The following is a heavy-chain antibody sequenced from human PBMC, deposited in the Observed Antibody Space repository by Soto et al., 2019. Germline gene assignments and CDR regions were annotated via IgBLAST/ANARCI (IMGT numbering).Heavy chain of an antibody. V-gene: IGHV4-30-4*01. CDR2: IYYNGNT. CDR3: ARAINLDS. CDR1: GGSFSSGDYY. Sequence: QVQLQESGPGLVKPSQTLSLTCTVSGGSFSSGDYYWSWIRQPPGKGLEWIGYIYYNGNTYYNPSLKSRFTISVDTSKTQLSLKVSSVPAADTAVYYCARAINLDSWGQGTLVTVSS. J-gene: IGHJ4*02.